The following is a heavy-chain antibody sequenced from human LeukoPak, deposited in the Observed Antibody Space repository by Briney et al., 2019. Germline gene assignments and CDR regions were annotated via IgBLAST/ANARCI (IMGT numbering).Heavy chain of an antibody. CDR2: IHSSGST. CDR1: GDSISGYY. D-gene: IGHD2-8*01. V-gene: IGHV4-59*08. Sequence: SGTLSLTCTVSGDSISGYYWSWIRQPPGRGLEWIVYIHSSGSTDYNPSLKSRVTISLDTSRNQISMSLSSVTAADTAVYYCARHWPAIGGSYPWDSWGQGTLVPVSS. J-gene: IGHJ4*02. CDR3: ARHWPAIGGSYPWDS.